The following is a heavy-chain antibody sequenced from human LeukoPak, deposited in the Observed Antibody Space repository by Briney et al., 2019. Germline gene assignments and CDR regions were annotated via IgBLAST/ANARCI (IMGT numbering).Heavy chain of an antibody. CDR1: GYSISSGYY. CDR3: ARDPPVPHSSSWYWAFDY. CDR2: IYHSGST. D-gene: IGHD6-13*01. Sequence: SETLSLTCTVSGYSISSGYYWGWIRQPPGKGLEWIGSIYHSGSTYYNPSLKSRVTISVDTSKNQFSLKLSSVTAADTAVYYCARDPPVPHSSSWYWAFDYWGQGTLVTVSS. J-gene: IGHJ4*02. V-gene: IGHV4-38-2*02.